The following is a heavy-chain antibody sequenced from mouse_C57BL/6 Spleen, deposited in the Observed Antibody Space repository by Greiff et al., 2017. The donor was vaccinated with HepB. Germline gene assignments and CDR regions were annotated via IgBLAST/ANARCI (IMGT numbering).Heavy chain of an antibody. Sequence: VQLKQSGAELVRPGASVKLSCTASGFNIKDDYMHWVKQRPEQGLEWIGWIDPENGDTEYASKFQGKATITADTSSNTAYLQLSSLTSEDTAVYYCTTGGDYDPYYAMDYWGQGTSVTVSS. D-gene: IGHD2-4*01. CDR1: GFNIKDDY. V-gene: IGHV14-4*01. CDR3: TTGGDYDPYYAMDY. CDR2: IDPENGDT. J-gene: IGHJ4*01.